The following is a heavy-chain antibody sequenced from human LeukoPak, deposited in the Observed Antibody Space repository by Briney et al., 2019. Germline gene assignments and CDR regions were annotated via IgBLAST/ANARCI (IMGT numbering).Heavy chain of an antibody. Sequence: GSLRFSCAASGFVFSSYAMNWVRQAPGKGLEWVSGISGSGDSTYYADSVKGRFTISRDNSKNTMYLQMNSLRAEDTATYYCAKHQAMATVDPFDYWGQGTLVTVSS. D-gene: IGHD5-24*01. V-gene: IGHV3-23*01. J-gene: IGHJ4*02. CDR2: ISGSGDST. CDR1: GFVFSSYA. CDR3: AKHQAMATVDPFDY.